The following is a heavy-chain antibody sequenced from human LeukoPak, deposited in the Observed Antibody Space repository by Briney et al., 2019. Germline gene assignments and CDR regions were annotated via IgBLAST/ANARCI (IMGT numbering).Heavy chain of an antibody. D-gene: IGHD2-15*01. Sequence: VASVKVSCKASGYTFTSYGISWVRQAPGQGLEWMGWISANDGNTDYPQKFQGRVTITRDTSASTAYMELSSLRSEDTAVYYCARDRYCSGGSCYYFDYWGQGTLVTVSS. CDR3: ARDRYCSGGSCYYFDY. V-gene: IGHV1-18*01. J-gene: IGHJ4*02. CDR2: ISANDGNT. CDR1: GYTFTSYG.